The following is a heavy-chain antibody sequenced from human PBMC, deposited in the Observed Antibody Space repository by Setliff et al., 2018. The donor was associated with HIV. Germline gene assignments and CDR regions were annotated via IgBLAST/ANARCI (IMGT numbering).Heavy chain of an antibody. V-gene: IGHV1-2*06. D-gene: IGHD3-10*01. J-gene: IGHJ6*02. CDR2: INPSRHNT. CDR3: ARNFGLSPSGKYYYYYGMDI. CDR1: GYTFNDYF. Sequence: GPSVKVSCKASGYTFNDYFIHWVRQASGQGLEWMGRINPSRHNTIYAPRYQGRVTMTRDTSISTAYMELRGLRSDDTAVYYCARNFGLSPSGKYYYYYGMDIWGQGTTVTVSS.